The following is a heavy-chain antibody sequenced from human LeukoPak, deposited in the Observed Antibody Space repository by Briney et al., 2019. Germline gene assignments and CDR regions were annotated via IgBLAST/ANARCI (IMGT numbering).Heavy chain of an antibody. Sequence: GESLKISCKGSGHNFTSQWIAWVRQMPGKGLEWMGIIYPDDSDTRVSPSFQGQVTLSADKSINTAYLQWSSLKASDSAMYFCARLLTQVRRNYYYYMDVWGEGTTVTVSS. V-gene: IGHV5-51*01. J-gene: IGHJ6*03. CDR3: ARLLTQVRRNYYYYMDV. D-gene: IGHD2-15*01. CDR1: GHNFTSQW. CDR2: IYPDDSDT.